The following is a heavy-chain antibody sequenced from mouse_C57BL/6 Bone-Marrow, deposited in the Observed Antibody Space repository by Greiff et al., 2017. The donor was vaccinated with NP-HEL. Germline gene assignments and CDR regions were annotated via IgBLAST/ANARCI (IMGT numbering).Heavy chain of an antibody. CDR3: ASEGLHWYLDV. Sequence: VQLQQSGPELVKPGASVKISCKASGYSFTDYNMNWVKQSNGKSLEWIGVINPNYGTTSYNQKFTGKATLTVHQSSSTAYMQLNSLTSEDSAVNYCASEGLHWYLDVWGTGTTGTVSS. J-gene: IGHJ1*03. V-gene: IGHV1-39*01. CDR2: INPNYGTT. CDR1: GYSFTDYN. D-gene: IGHD3-3*01.